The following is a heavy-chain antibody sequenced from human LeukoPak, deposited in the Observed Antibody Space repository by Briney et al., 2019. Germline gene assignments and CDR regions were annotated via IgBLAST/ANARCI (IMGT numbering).Heavy chain of an antibody. CDR1: GYTFTSYD. V-gene: IGHV1-8*03. J-gene: IGHJ4*02. CDR3: ARFPGDYDYVRGTYRYFFDY. Sequence: ASVKVSCKASGYTFTSYDINWVRQATGQGLEWMGWMNPNSGNTGYAQKFQGRVTITRNTSISTAYMELSSLRFEDTAVYYCARFPGDYDYVRGTYRYFFDYWGQGNLVTVSS. D-gene: IGHD3-16*02. CDR2: MNPNSGNT.